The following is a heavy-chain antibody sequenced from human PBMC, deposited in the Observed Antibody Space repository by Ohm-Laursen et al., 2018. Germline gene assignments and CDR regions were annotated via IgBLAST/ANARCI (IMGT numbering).Heavy chain of an antibody. D-gene: IGHD3-10*01. CDR1: GFTFSDYY. Sequence: SLRLSCAASGFTFSDYYMSWIRQAPGKGLEWVSYISSSGSTIYYADSVKGRFTISRDNAKNSLYLQMNSLRAEDTAVYYCAKSYRQLWFGEGYDYWGQGTLVTVSS. J-gene: IGHJ4*02. V-gene: IGHV3-11*01. CDR3: AKSYRQLWFGEGYDY. CDR2: ISSSGSTI.